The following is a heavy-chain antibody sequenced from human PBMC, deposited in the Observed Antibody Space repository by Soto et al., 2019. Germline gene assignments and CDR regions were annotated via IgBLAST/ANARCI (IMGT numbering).Heavy chain of an antibody. J-gene: IGHJ4*02. CDR2: ISSSGSTI. CDR1: GFTFSDYY. D-gene: IGHD3-10*01. V-gene: IGHV3-11*01. Sequence: QVQLVESGGGLVKPGGSLRLSCAASGFTFSDYYMSWIRQAPGKGLEWVSYISSSGSTIYYADSVKGRFTISRDNSKNTLHLQMSSLRAEDSAVYYCARRSTDSYPGSRIFDFWGRGTLVTVSS. CDR3: ARRSTDSYPGSRIFDF.